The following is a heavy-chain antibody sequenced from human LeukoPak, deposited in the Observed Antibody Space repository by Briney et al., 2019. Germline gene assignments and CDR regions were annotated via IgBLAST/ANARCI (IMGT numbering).Heavy chain of an antibody. CDR3: ARDSGGGSVFGYYYYGMDV. D-gene: IGHD3-3*01. CDR1: GGSISSDGYY. V-gene: IGHV4-30-2*01. Sequence: PSQTLSLTCTVSGGSISSDGYYWSWIQQPPGKGLEWIGHIHHSGSTHYNSSLKSRVTISMDRSENQVSLKLNSVTAADTAVYYCARDSGGGSVFGYYYYGMDVWGQGTTVTVSS. J-gene: IGHJ6*02. CDR2: IHHSGST.